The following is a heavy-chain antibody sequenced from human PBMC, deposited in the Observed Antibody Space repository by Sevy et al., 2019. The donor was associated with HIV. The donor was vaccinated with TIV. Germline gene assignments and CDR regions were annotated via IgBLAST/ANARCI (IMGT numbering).Heavy chain of an antibody. D-gene: IGHD7-27*01. Sequence: GESLRLSCAASGFTVSSNYMSWVRQTPGKGLEWVSVIYSGGSTYYAASVKGRFTISRDNSKNTLYLQMNSLRAEDTAVYYCARVIWGGSWFDPWGQGTLVTVSS. CDR1: GFTVSSNY. V-gene: IGHV3-53*01. CDR3: ARVIWGGSWFDP. CDR2: IYSGGST. J-gene: IGHJ5*02.